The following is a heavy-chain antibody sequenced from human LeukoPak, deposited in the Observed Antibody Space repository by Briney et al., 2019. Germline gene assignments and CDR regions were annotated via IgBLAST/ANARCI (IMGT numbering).Heavy chain of an antibody. D-gene: IGHD1-26*01. J-gene: IGHJ4*02. CDR2: INTNTGNP. V-gene: IGHV7-4-1*02. Sequence: ASVKVSCKASGDTFSSYPIDWVRQAPGQGLEWMGWINTNTGNPTYAQGFTGRFVFSLDTSVSTAYLQISSLKAEDTAVYYCARPNSGSYFSAFDYWGQGALVIVSS. CDR3: ARPNSGSYFSAFDY. CDR1: GDTFSSYP.